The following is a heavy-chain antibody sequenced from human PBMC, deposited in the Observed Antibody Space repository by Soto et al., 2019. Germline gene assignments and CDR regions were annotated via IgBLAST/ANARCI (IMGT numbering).Heavy chain of an antibody. Sequence: QVQLVESGGGVVQPGRSLRLSCVASGFTFSNHGMHWVRQAPGKGLEWVAVISYDGSNKHYADSVKGRFTISRDNSKNTLDLQRNSLRVEDTAVYYCAKSSGWYINWVDPWGQGTRVPVSS. CDR1: GFTFSNHG. V-gene: IGHV3-30*18. CDR2: ISYDGSNK. CDR3: AKSSGWYINWVDP. D-gene: IGHD6-19*01. J-gene: IGHJ5*02.